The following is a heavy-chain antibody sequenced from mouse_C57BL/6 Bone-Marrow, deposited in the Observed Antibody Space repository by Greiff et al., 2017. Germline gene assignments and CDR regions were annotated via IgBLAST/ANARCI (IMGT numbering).Heavy chain of an antibody. CDR1: GYTFTDYY. CDR2: INPYNGGP. Sequence: EVQLQQSGPVLVKPGASVKMSCKASGYTFTDYYMHWVKQSHGKSLEWIGVINPYNGGPSYNQKFKGKATLTVDKSSSPAYMELTSLTSEDAAVYYCATWYFYVWGTGTTVTVSS. J-gene: IGHJ1*03. CDR3: ATWYFYV. V-gene: IGHV1-19*01.